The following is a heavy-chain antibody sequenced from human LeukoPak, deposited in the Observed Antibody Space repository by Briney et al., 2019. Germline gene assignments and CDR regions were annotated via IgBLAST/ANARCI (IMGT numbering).Heavy chain of an antibody. CDR1: GDSISSDY. CDR3: AKSHPAVTTTDWYFDL. CDR2: ISYSGST. Sequence: PSETLSLTCSASGDSISSDYWSWIRQPPGKGLEWIGYISYSGSTKSNPALKSRVTISGDRSKNQFSLKMTSVTAADTAVYCCAKSHPAVTTTDWYFDLWGRGTLVTVSS. J-gene: IGHJ2*01. D-gene: IGHD4-17*01. V-gene: IGHV4-59*01.